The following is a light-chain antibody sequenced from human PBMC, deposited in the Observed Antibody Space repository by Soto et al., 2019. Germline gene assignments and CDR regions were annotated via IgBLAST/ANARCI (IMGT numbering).Light chain of an antibody. CDR1: SSDVGGYNY. Sequence: QSVLTQPPSASGSPGHSVAISCTGTSSDVGGYNYVSWYQQHPGKAPKLMIYEVNKRPSGVPDRFSGSKSGNTASLTVSGLQAEDEADYSCSAYAGSSNVFGTGTKGTVL. CDR2: EVN. J-gene: IGLJ1*01. V-gene: IGLV2-8*01. CDR3: SAYAGSSNV.